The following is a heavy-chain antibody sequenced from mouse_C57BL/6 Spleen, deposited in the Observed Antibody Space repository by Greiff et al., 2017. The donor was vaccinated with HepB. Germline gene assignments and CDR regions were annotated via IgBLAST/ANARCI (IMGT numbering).Heavy chain of an antibody. CDR2: ISYDGSN. J-gene: IGHJ1*03. CDR3: ARGSRWYFDV. CDR1: GYSITSGYY. V-gene: IGHV3-6*01. Sequence: DVQLQESGPGLVKPSQSLSLTCSVTGYSITSGYYWNWIRQFPGNKLEWMGYISYDGSNNYNPSLKNRISITRDTSKNQFFLKLNSVTTEDTDTYYCARGSRWYFDVWGTGTTVTVSS.